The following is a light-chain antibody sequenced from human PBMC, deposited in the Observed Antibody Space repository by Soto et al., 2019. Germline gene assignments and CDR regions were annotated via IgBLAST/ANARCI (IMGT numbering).Light chain of an antibody. CDR2: AAS. J-gene: IGKJ1*01. V-gene: IGKV1-39*01. CDR3: QQSYSTPRT. Sequence: DLQMTQSPSSLSASVGDRVTITCRASQSISSYLNWYQQKPGKAPKLLIYAASSLRSGVPSRFSGSGSGTDFTLTISSLQPEDFATYYCQQSYSTPRTFGQGTKVEIK. CDR1: QSISSY.